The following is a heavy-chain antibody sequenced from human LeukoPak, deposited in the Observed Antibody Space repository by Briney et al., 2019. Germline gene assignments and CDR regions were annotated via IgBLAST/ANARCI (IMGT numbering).Heavy chain of an antibody. CDR3: ARDPNPDYYGSGSYYGYMDV. J-gene: IGHJ6*03. CDR2: ISSSGSTI. V-gene: IGHV3-11*01. Sequence: GGSLRLSCAASRFTFSDYYMSWIRQAPGKGLEWVSYISSSGSTIYYADSVKGRFTISRDNAKNSLYLQMNSLRAEDTAVYYCARDPNPDYYGSGSYYGYMDVWGKGTTVTVSS. D-gene: IGHD3-10*01. CDR1: RFTFSDYY.